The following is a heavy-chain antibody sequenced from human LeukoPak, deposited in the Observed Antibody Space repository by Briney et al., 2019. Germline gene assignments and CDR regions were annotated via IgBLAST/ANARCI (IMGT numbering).Heavy chain of an antibody. CDR1: SYSIPGVYY. Sequence: PSETLSLTCSVSSYSIPGVYYWGWIRQPPGKWLEWIGSINLSGHTYYNPSLKGRITMSVDTSKNQFSLKLSSVTAADTAVYYCARQLATKGEWAFDSWGQGTMVTASS. V-gene: IGHV4-38-2*02. CDR3: ARQLATKGEWAFDS. CDR2: INLSGHT. J-gene: IGHJ3*02. D-gene: IGHD5-12*01.